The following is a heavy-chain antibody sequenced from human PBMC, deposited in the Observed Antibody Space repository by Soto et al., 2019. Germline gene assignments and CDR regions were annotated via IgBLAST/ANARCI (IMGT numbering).Heavy chain of an antibody. CDR1: GGTFSRYS. J-gene: IGHJ4*02. V-gene: IGHV1-69*13. Sequence: ASVKVSCKASGGTFSRYSITWVRQAPGHGLEWIGRIIPIFGIASYAQKFQGRVTITADESTSTAYMELSSLRSEDTAVYYCARDRGYCGGNSCYNPLFDFWGQGTLVTVSS. CDR3: ARDRGYCGGNSCYNPLFDF. CDR2: IIPIFGIA. D-gene: IGHD2-21*01.